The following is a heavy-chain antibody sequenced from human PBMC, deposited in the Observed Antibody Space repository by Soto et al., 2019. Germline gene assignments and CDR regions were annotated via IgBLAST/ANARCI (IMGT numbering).Heavy chain of an antibody. J-gene: IGHJ6*02. CDR1: GYTFTSYG. CDR2: ISAYNGNT. Sequence: VASVKVSCKASGYTFTSYGISCVRQAPGQGLEWMGWISAYNGNTNYAQKLQGRVTMTTDTSTSTAYMELRSLRSDDTAVYYCARDGLAAIFGVVKGYYYYGMDVWGQGTTVTVSS. CDR3: ARDGLAAIFGVVKGYYYYGMDV. D-gene: IGHD3-3*01. V-gene: IGHV1-18*01.